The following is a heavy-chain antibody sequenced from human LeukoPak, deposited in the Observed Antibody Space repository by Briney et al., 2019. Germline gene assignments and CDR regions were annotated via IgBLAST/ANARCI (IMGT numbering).Heavy chain of an antibody. CDR3: AKPKVPDYYDSSGYVYDAFDI. J-gene: IGHJ3*02. D-gene: IGHD3-22*01. CDR2: ISGSGGST. Sequence: GGSLRLSCAASGFTFSSYAMSWVRQAPGKGLEWVSAISGSGGSTYYADSVKGRFTISRDNSKNTLYLQMNSLRAEDTAVYYCAKPKVPDYYDSSGYVYDAFDIWGQGTMVTVSS. V-gene: IGHV3-23*01. CDR1: GFTFSSYA.